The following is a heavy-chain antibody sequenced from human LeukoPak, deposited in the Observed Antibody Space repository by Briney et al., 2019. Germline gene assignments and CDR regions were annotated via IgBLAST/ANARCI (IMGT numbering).Heavy chain of an antibody. CDR1: GFTFGDYA. D-gene: IGHD3-16*01. V-gene: IGHV3-49*04. J-gene: IGHJ4*02. Sequence: GGSLRLSCTASGFTFGDYAMSWVRQAPGKGLEWVGFIRSKAYGGTTEYAASVKGRFTISRDDSKNTLYLQMNSLKTEDTAVYYCTTARLALWGQGTLVTVSS. CDR3: TTARLAL. CDR2: IRSKAYGGTT.